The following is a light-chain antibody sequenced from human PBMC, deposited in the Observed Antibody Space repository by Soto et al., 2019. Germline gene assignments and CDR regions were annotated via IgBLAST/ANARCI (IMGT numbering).Light chain of an antibody. J-gene: IGKJ1*01. CDR2: AAS. CDR1: QSISSY. CDR3: QQSYSTPKT. Sequence: GDRVTITCRASQSISSYLNWYQQKPGKAPKLLIYAASSLQSGVPSRFSGSGSGTDFTLTISSLQPEDFATYYCQQSYSTPKTFGQGTKVDIK. V-gene: IGKV1-39*01.